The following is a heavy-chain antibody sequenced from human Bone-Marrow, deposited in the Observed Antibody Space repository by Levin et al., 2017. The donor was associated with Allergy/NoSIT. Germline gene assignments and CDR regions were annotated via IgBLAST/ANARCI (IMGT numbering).Heavy chain of an antibody. D-gene: IGHD5-18*01. CDR1: GGSISSYY. J-gene: IGHJ6*02. V-gene: IGHV4-59*01. Sequence: SETLSLTCTVSGGSISSYYWSWIRQSPGKGLEWIGYFYYSGSTDYNPSLKNRVTISADTPRNQLSLRLSAVTAADTAVFYCAKAQLRGNRNGYNYYYGMDVWGQGTTVTVSS. CDR3: AKAQLRGNRNGYNYYYGMDV. CDR2: FYYSGST.